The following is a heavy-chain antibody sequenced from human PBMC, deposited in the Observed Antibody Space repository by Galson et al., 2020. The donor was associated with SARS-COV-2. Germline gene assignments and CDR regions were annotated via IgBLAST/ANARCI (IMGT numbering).Heavy chain of an antibody. V-gene: IGHV3-48*03. CDR3: ARDILRGDRGPLDY. D-gene: IGHD4-17*01. CDR2: ISSSGSTI. CDR1: GFTFSSYE. Sequence: GGSLRLSCAASGFTFSSYEMNWVRQAPGKGLEWVSYISSSGSTIYYADSVKGRFTISRDNAKNSLYLQMNSLRAEDTAVYYCARDILRGDRGPLDYWGQGTLVTVSS. J-gene: IGHJ4*02.